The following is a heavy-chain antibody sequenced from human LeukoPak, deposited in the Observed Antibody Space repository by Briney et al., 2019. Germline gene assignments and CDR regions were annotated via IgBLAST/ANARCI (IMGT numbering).Heavy chain of an antibody. V-gene: IGHV3-23*01. CDR3: AKDQSWDFDY. J-gene: IGHJ4*02. CDR2: ISTSGAGT. CDR1: GFTFSNFA. Sequence: GGSLRLSCAASGFTFSNFAMSWVRQAPGKGLEWVSEISTSGAGTYYADSVKGRFTISRDNSKNTLYLQMNSLRAEDTAVYYCAKDQSWDFDYWGQGTLVTVSS. D-gene: IGHD6-13*01.